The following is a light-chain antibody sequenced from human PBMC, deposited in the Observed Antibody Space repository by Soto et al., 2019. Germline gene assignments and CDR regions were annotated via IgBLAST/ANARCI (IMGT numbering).Light chain of an antibody. Sequence: DIQMTQSPSSLSASVGDRVTITCRASQGISNYLAWYHQIPGKVPKLLISAASILQSGVPSRFSGSGSGTDFTLTISSLQPEDVATYYCQKYTNVPAFGGGTKVEIK. CDR2: AAS. CDR1: QGISNY. J-gene: IGKJ4*01. V-gene: IGKV1-27*01. CDR3: QKYTNVPA.